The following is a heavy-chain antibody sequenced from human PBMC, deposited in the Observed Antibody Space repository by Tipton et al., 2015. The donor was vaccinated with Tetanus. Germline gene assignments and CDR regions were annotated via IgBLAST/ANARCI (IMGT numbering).Heavy chain of an antibody. J-gene: IGHJ4*02. D-gene: IGHD2-2*02. Sequence: TLSLTCTVSGGSISSYYWSWIRQPPGKGLEWIGYIYYSGSTNYNPSLKSRVTISVDTSKNQFSLKLSSVTAADTAVYYCALIPAAISTLDYWGQGTLVTVSS. CDR2: IYYSGST. CDR3: ALIPAAISTLDY. V-gene: IGHV4-59*08. CDR1: GGSISSYY.